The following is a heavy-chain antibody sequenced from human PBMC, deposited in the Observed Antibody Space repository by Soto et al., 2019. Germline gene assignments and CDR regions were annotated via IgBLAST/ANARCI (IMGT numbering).Heavy chain of an antibody. CDR1: GGTFSSYA. CDR3: ARSTIFGVVITNYYYYGMDV. Sequence: QVQLVQSGAEVKKPGSSVKVSCKASGGTFSSYAISWVRQAPGQGLEWMGGIIPIFGTANYAQKFQGRVTITADESTSTASMELSSLRSEDTAVYYCARSTIFGVVITNYYYYGMDVWGQGTTVTVSS. D-gene: IGHD3-3*01. V-gene: IGHV1-69*01. J-gene: IGHJ6*02. CDR2: IIPIFGTA.